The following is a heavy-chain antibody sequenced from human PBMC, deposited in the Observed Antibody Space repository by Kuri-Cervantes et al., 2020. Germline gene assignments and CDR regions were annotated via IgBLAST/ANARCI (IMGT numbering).Heavy chain of an antibody. Sequence: GSLRLSCTVSGGSISSYYWSWIRQPPGKGLEWIGYIYYSGSTNYNPSLKSRVTISVDTSKNQFSLKLSSVTAADTAVYYCARDNGNWYFDLWGRGTLVTVSS. CDR3: ARDNGNWYFDL. D-gene: IGHD3-16*02. CDR2: IYYSGST. J-gene: IGHJ2*01. CDR1: GGSISSYY. V-gene: IGHV4-59*12.